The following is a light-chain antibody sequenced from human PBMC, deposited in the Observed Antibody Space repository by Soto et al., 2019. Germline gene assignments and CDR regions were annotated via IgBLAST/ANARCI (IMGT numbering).Light chain of an antibody. V-gene: IGKV1-39*01. CDR3: QQRYTSPPWT. J-gene: IGKJ1*01. Sequence: DTQMTQSPSSLSTSVGRSVTITCRASQSISSHLNWYQQKPGKAHKLLIYAASSLQSGVPARFSGSGSGRDFTLTISSLRPEDIATYFCQQRYTSPPWTFGQGTKVAI. CDR2: AAS. CDR1: QSISSH.